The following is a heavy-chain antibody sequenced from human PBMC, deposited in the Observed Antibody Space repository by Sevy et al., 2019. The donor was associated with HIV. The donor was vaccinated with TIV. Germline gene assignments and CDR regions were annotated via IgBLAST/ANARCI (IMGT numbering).Heavy chain of an antibody. V-gene: IGHV1-8*01. J-gene: IGHJ6*02. D-gene: IGHD2-2*01. CDR2: MSPNSGNT. Sequence: ASVKVSCRASGYTFTSYDIHWVRQTTGQGLEWMGWMSPNSGNTGYAQTFLGRVTMTRDTSKGTAYMELSSLRSDDTAVYYCVRILSTSYYNYHALDVWGQGTTVTVSS. CDR3: VRILSTSYYNYHALDV. CDR1: GYTFTSYD.